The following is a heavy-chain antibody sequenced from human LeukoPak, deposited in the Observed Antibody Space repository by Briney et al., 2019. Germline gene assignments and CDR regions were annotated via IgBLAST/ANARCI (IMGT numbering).Heavy chain of an antibody. CDR1: GFTFDDYA. CDR2: ISWNSGSI. J-gene: IGHJ4*02. Sequence: GGSLRLSCAASGFTFDDYAMHWVRQAPGKGLGWVSGISWNSGSIGYADSVKGRFTISRDNAKNSLYLQMNSLRAEDTALYYCAKSRNLVGASNYFDYWGQGTLVTVSS. D-gene: IGHD1-26*01. CDR3: AKSRNLVGASNYFDY. V-gene: IGHV3-9*01.